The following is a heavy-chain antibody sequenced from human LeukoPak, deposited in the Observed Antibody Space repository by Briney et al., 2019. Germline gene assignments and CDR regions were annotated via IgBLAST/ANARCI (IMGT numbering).Heavy chain of an antibody. CDR1: GYTLTELS. CDR2: FDPEGGET. Sequence: ASVKVSCKVSGYTLTELSMHWVRQAPGKGLEWMGGFDPEGGETIYAQKFQGRVTMTEDTSTDTAYMELSSLRSEDTAVYYFATRDRHLWFGDIRGYYYYGMDVWGQGTTVTVSS. CDR3: ATRDRHLWFGDIRGYYYYGMDV. J-gene: IGHJ6*02. D-gene: IGHD3-10*01. V-gene: IGHV1-24*01.